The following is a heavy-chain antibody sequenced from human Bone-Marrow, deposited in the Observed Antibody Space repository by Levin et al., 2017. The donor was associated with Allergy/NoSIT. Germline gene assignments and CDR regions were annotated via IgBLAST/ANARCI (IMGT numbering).Heavy chain of an antibody. CDR3: ASSSREFGDYGALDY. J-gene: IGHJ4*02. D-gene: IGHD4-17*01. CDR2: IIPMFGTP. CDR1: GGSFSNYA. Sequence: VASVKVSCEASGGSFSNYAINWVRQAPGQGLEWIGGIIPMFGTPNYAQKFQDRVTIAADESTTTAYMFLRNLRPEDTALYYCASSSREFGDYGALDYWGEGSLVTVSS. V-gene: IGHV1-69*13.